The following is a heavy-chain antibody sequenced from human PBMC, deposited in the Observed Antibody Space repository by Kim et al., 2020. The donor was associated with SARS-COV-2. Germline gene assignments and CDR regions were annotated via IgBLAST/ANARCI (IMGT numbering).Heavy chain of an antibody. CDR2: TRNKDNGYTT. V-gene: IGHV3-72*01. D-gene: IGHD2-2*01. J-gene: IGHJ4*02. CDR1: GFTLSDYY. Sequence: GGSLRLSCAASGFTLSDYYMDWVRQAPGKGLEWLGRTRNKDNGYTTEYAASVEGRFIISRDDSKNSLFLHMNSLKTGDTAVYFCARGEAEKATPARFDLWGQGVLVTVSS. CDR3: ARGEAEKATPARFDL.